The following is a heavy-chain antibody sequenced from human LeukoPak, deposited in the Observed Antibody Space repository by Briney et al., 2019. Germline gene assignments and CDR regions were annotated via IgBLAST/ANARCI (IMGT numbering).Heavy chain of an antibody. CDR2: INPSGGST. V-gene: IGHV1-46*01. Sequence: ASVKVSCKASGYTFTSYFMHWVRQAPGHGLEWMGIINPSGGSTTYAQKFQGRVTMTRDTSISTAYMELNSLTSEDTAVYYCARSPVGVRKKHDFWGQGTLVIVSS. D-gene: IGHD3-10*01. CDR3: ARSPVGVRKKHDF. CDR1: GYTFTSYF. J-gene: IGHJ4*02.